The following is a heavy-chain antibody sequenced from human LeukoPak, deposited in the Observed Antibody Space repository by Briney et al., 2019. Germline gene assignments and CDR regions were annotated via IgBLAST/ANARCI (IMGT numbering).Heavy chain of an antibody. J-gene: IGHJ4*02. Sequence: GGSLRLSCAASGFTFSSYSMNWVRQAPGKGLEWVSSISSSSSYIYYADSVKGRFTISRDNAKNSLYLQMNSLRAEDTAVYYCARGGEIAAGISSFFDYWGQGTLVTVSS. V-gene: IGHV3-21*04. CDR1: GFTFSSYS. CDR3: ARGGEIAAGISSFFDY. CDR2: ISSSSSYI. D-gene: IGHD6-13*01.